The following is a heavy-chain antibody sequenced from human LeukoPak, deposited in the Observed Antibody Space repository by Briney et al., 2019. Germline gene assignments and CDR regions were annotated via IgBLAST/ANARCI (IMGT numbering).Heavy chain of an antibody. J-gene: IGHJ4*02. CDR1: GFTISHYG. Sequence: GGSLRLSCAAPGFTISHYGMHSVRQAPGKGLGWVAYIQYDGKRKNYADPIQGRFTKCRDNPESVMYVQMNMLTAEDTAGDFCAKKKSWSGYRFDYLGQGTLVTVSS. D-gene: IGHD3-3*01. V-gene: IGHV3-30*02. CDR3: AKKKSWSGYRFDY. CDR2: IQYDGKRK.